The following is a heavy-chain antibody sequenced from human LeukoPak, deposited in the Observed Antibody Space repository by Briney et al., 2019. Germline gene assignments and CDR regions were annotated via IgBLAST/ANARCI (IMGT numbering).Heavy chain of an antibody. CDR1: GFTFSGSA. V-gene: IGHV3-73*01. J-gene: IGHJ5*02. D-gene: IGHD3-22*01. CDR2: IRSKANSYAT. CDR3: TSQNYYDEGWFDP. Sequence: GGSLRLSCAASGFTFSGSAMHWVRQASGKGVEWVGRIRSKANSYATAYAESVKGRFTISRDDSKNTAYLQMNSLKTEDTAVYYCTSQNYYDEGWFDPWGQGTLVTVSS.